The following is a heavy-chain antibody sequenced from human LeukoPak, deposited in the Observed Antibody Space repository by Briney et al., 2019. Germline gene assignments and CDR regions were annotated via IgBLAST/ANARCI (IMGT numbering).Heavy chain of an antibody. CDR3: AKDEKRQLAQTVFDY. J-gene: IGHJ4*02. CDR1: GFTFSSYA. D-gene: IGHD6-6*01. CDR2: ISGSGAST. V-gene: IGHV3-23*01. Sequence: GGSLRLSCAASGFTFSSYAMSWVRQAPGKGLEWVSAISGSGASTYYADSVKGRFTISRDNSKNTLYLQMNSLRAEDTAVYYCAKDEKRQLAQTVFDYWGQGTLVTVSS.